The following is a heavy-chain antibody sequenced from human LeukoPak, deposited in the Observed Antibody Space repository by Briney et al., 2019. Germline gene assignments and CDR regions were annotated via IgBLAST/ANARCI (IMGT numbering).Heavy chain of an antibody. CDR3: ARYYYDSTTRAYYFDY. Sequence: GGSLRLSCAASGFVFSDYAMHWVRQAPGKGLEWVAFVPHDGSNEYYGDFMKGRFTISRDNSKNTLYLQMNSLRAEDTAVYYCARYYYDSTTRAYYFDYWGQGTLVTVSS. V-gene: IGHV3-30*02. CDR2: VPHDGSNE. J-gene: IGHJ4*02. D-gene: IGHD3-22*01. CDR1: GFVFSDYA.